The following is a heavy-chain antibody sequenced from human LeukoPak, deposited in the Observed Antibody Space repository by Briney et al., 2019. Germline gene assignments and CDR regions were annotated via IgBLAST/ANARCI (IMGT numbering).Heavy chain of an antibody. V-gene: IGHV4-30-4*01. CDR3: ARVYYYDSSGYHFDY. D-gene: IGHD3-22*01. J-gene: IGHJ4*02. Sequence: SQTLSLTCTVSGGSISSGDYYWSWIRQPPGKGLEWIGYIYYSGSTYYNPSFKSRVTISVDTSKNQFSLKLSSVTAADTAVYYCARVYYYDSSGYHFDYWGQGTLVTVSS. CDR2: IYYSGST. CDR1: GGSISSGDYY.